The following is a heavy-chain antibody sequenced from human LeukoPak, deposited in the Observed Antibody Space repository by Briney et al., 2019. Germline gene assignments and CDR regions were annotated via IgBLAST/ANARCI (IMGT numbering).Heavy chain of an antibody. J-gene: IGHJ4*02. D-gene: IGHD3-3*01. V-gene: IGHV3-72*01. CDR2: IRNKANSYTT. CDR3: ARAKGYHCLEY. Sequence: GGSLRLSCAASGFTFSDHYMDWVRQAPGKGLEWVGRIRNKANSYTTEYAASVKGRFTISRDDSKNSLYLQMNSLKTEDTAMYYCARAKGYHCLEYWGQGTLVTVSS. CDR1: GFTFSDHY.